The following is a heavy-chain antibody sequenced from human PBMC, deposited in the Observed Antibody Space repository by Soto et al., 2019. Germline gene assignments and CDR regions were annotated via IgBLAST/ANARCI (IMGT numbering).Heavy chain of an antibody. J-gene: IGHJ6*02. CDR1: GYTFTSYY. Sequence: ASVKVSCKASGYTFTSYYMHWVRQAPGQGLEWMGIINPSGGSTSYAQKLQGRVTMTRDTSTSTVYMELSSLRSEETAVYYCARADSGVALPVWGQGTTVTVSS. V-gene: IGHV1-46*01. CDR3: ARADSGVALPV. D-gene: IGHD3-3*01. CDR2: INPSGGST.